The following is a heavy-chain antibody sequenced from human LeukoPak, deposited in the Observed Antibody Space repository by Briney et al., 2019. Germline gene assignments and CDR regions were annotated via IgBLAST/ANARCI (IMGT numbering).Heavy chain of an antibody. CDR3: ARVSRFLEWLFAPGAFDI. CDR1: GFTFDDYG. J-gene: IGHJ4*02. V-gene: IGHV3-20*04. Sequence: GGSLRLSCAASGFTFDDYGMSWVRQAPGKGLEWVSGINWNGGSTGYADSVKGRFTISRDNAKNSLYLQMNSLRAEDTALYYCARVSRFLEWLFAPGAFDIWGQGTLVTVSS. D-gene: IGHD3-3*01. CDR2: INWNGGST.